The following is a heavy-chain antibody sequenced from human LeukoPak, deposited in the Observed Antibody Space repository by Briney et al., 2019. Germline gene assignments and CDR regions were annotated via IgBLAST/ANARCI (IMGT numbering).Heavy chain of an antibody. CDR3: ARDPDLRAAPGNDLVSVSN. Sequence: GESLKIPCKGSGYSFSNYWIGWVRQVPGKGLEWVSVIYSGGSTYYADSVKGRFTISRDNSKNTLYLQMNSLRAEDTAVYYCARDPDLRAAPGNDLVSVSNWGQGTLVTVSS. J-gene: IGHJ4*02. CDR1: GYSFSNYW. CDR2: IYSGGST. V-gene: IGHV3-66*01. D-gene: IGHD3/OR15-3a*01.